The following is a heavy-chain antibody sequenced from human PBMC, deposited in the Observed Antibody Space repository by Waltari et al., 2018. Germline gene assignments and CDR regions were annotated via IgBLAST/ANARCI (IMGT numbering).Heavy chain of an antibody. J-gene: IGHJ4*02. CDR3: TRESSSGSARYFDY. CDR1: GFTFGDYA. CDR2: IRSKAYGGKT. D-gene: IGHD3-22*01. Sequence: EVQLVESGGGLVQPGRSLRLSCTASGFTFGDYAMSWVRQAPGKGLEWVGFIRSKAYGGKTEYAASVKGRFTISRDDSKSIAYLQMNSLKTEDTAVYYCTRESSSGSARYFDYWGQGTLVTVSS. V-gene: IGHV3-49*04.